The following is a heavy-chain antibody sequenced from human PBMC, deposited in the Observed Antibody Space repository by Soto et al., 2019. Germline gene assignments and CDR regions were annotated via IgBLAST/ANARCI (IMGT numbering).Heavy chain of an antibody. Sequence: QVQLQESGPGLVKPSQTLSLTCTVSGGSISSGGYYWSWIRQHPGKGLEWIGYIYYSGSTYYNPSLKSRVTISVDTSKNQFSLKLSSVTAADTAVYYCARGPFNYYDSSGYYSKGYFDYWGQGTLVTVSS. V-gene: IGHV4-31*03. CDR3: ARGPFNYYDSSGYYSKGYFDY. D-gene: IGHD3-22*01. J-gene: IGHJ4*02. CDR2: IYYSGST. CDR1: GGSISSGGYY.